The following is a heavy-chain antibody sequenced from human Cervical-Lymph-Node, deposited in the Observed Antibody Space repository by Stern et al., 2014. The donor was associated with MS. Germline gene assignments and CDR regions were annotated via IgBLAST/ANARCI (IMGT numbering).Heavy chain of an antibody. CDR2: IIPFFGTA. CDR3: VRDQAGVAVY. D-gene: IGHD6-19*01. Sequence: VQLLESGAEVKKPGSSMKVSCKASTDTFSNIDISWVRQAPGQGLAWLGGIIPFFGTANYARKVQDRLRITADVSTSTVTMELSSVRSEDTAVYYCVRDQAGVAVYWGQGSLVTVSS. J-gene: IGHJ4*02. V-gene: IGHV1-69*01. CDR1: TDTFSNID.